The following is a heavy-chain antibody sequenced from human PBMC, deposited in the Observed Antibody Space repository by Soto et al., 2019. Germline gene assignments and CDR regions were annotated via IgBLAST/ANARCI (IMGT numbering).Heavy chain of an antibody. CDR1: GGSFSGYY. CDR2: INPDGAT. J-gene: IGHJ4*02. D-gene: IGHD6-19*01. Sequence: TLSLTCAVYGGSFSGYYWDWIRQPPGKGLEWIGEINPDGATNYTPSLRGRVTISIDTSRNQFSLKLRLDDTAVYFCATDPPSVSVVGKFDHWGQGAQVTVS. CDR3: ATDPPSVSVVGKFDH. V-gene: IGHV4-34*01.